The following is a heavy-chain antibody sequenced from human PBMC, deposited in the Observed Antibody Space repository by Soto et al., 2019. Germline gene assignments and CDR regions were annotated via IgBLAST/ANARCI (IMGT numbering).Heavy chain of an antibody. CDR2: ISGSGGST. D-gene: IGHD2-15*01. J-gene: IGHJ3*02. CDR1: GFTFSSYA. CDR3: AKDDCSGGSCYSGLNAFDI. V-gene: IGHV3-23*01. Sequence: EVQLLESGGGLVQPGGSLRLSCAAYGFTFSSYAMSWVRQAPGKGLEWVSAISGSGGSTYYADSVKSRFTISRDNSKNTLYLQMNSLRAEDTAVYYCAKDDCSGGSCYSGLNAFDIWGQGTMVTVSS.